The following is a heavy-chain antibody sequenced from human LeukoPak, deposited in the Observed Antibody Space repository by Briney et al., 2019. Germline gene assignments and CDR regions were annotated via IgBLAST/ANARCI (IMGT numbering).Heavy chain of an antibody. CDR2: IIPIFGTA. Sequence: ASVKVSCKASGGTFRSYAISWVRQAPGQGLEWMGRIIPIFGTANYAQKFQGRVTITTDESTSTAYMELSSLRSEGTAVYYCARAGYSYAPDAFDIWGQGTMVTVSS. D-gene: IGHD5-18*01. CDR1: GGTFRSYA. CDR3: ARAGYSYAPDAFDI. J-gene: IGHJ3*02. V-gene: IGHV1-69*05.